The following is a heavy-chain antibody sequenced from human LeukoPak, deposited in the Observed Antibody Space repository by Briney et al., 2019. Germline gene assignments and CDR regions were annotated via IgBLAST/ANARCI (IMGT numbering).Heavy chain of an antibody. Sequence: SETLSLTCAVYGGSFSGYYWSRIRQPPGKGLEWIGEINHSGSTNYNPSLKSRVTISVDTSKNQFSLKLSSVTAADTAVYYCATYDSSGYLGYWGQGTLVTVSS. D-gene: IGHD3-22*01. CDR3: ATYDSSGYLGY. CDR1: GGSFSGYY. V-gene: IGHV4-34*01. J-gene: IGHJ4*02. CDR2: INHSGST.